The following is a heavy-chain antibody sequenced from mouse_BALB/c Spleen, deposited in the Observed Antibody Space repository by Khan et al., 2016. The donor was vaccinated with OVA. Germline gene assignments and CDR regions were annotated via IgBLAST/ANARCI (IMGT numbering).Heavy chain of an antibody. CDR2: INPNNGDP. Sequence: VRLQQSGPELVKPGASMKISCKASGYSFTGYILNWVKQSHGKNLEWIGLINPNNGDPSYNQKFKGKATLTTDKSSSAAYMELLSLTSEDSAVYYCARGGYGTFTYWGQGTLVTVSA. CDR1: GYSFTGYI. V-gene: IGHV1-26*01. D-gene: IGHD2-1*01. CDR3: ARGGYGTFTY. J-gene: IGHJ3*01.